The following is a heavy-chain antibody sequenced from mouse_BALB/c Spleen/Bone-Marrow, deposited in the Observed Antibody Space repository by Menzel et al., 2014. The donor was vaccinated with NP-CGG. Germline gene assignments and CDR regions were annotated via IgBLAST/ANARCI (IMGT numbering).Heavy chain of an antibody. CDR3: ARDIGLRLRFAY. V-gene: IGHV7-3*02. D-gene: IGHD1-2*01. CDR2: IRNKANGYTT. Sequence: EVQVVESGGGLVQPGGSLRLSCAPSGFTFTDYYMSWVRQPPGKALEWLGFIRNKANGYTTEYSASVKGRFTISRDNSQSTLYLQMNTLRAEDSATYYCARDIGLRLRFAYWGQGTLVTVSA. CDR1: GFTFTDYY. J-gene: IGHJ3*01.